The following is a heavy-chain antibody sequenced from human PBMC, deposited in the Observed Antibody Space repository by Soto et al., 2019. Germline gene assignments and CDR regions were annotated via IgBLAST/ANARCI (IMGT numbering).Heavy chain of an antibody. Sequence: SVKVSCKASGYTFSGYYMHWVRQAPGQGLEWMGWINPNSGGTNYVQKFQGRVTMTRDTSISTVYMELSRLRSDDTAVYYCARGGYSSGWGYNYGMDVWGQGTTVTVSS. D-gene: IGHD6-19*01. CDR3: ARGGYSSGWGYNYGMDV. V-gene: IGHV1-2*02. CDR2: INPNSGGT. J-gene: IGHJ6*02. CDR1: GYTFSGYY.